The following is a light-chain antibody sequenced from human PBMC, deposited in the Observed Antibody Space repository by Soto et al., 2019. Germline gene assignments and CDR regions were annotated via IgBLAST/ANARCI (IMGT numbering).Light chain of an antibody. V-gene: IGKV1-27*01. J-gene: IGKJ3*01. CDR1: QYISNY. CDR2: AAS. Sequence: DIQMTQSPSSLSASVGDSVTFTCRASQYISNYLAWYQQKPGKSPKRLISAASTFQSGFPSPFSGSGSWTDFTLTISSLQPEAVATYYCQNYNNFPFTFGPGTTVDIK. CDR3: QNYNNFPFT.